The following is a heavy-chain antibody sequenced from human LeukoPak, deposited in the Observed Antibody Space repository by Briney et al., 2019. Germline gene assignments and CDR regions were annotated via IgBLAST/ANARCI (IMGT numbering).Heavy chain of an antibody. D-gene: IGHD6-19*01. Sequence: GGSLRLSCAASGFTFSSYWMSWVRQAPGKGLEWVANIKQDGSEKYYVDSVKGRFTISRDNAKNSLYLQMNSLRAEDTAVYYCARVWRPIAVYGGFDYWGQGTLVTVSS. CDR1: GFTFSSYW. J-gene: IGHJ4*02. CDR2: IKQDGSEK. CDR3: ARVWRPIAVYGGFDY. V-gene: IGHV3-7*01.